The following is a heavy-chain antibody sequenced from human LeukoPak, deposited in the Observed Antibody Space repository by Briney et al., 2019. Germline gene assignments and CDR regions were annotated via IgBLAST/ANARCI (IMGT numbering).Heavy chain of an antibody. CDR1: GFTFSSYE. Sequence: PGRSLRLSCVASGFTFSSYEMNWVRQVPGKALEWVSYIDFGGRIINYADHVKGRFTISRDNAKSSLYLQMNSLRAEDTAVYHCARDARGAFDIWGQGTMVTVSS. J-gene: IGHJ3*02. CDR2: IDFGGRII. D-gene: IGHD3-10*01. V-gene: IGHV3-48*03. CDR3: ARDARGAFDI.